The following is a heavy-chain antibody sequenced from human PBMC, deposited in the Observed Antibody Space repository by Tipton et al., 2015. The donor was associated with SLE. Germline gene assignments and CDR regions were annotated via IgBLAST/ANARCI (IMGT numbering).Heavy chain of an antibody. CDR1: GFTFTSYG. Sequence: QSGPEVKKPGASVKVSCKASGFTFTSYGISWVRQAPGQGLEWMGWFSAYNGNTDYAQKLQGRVTMTTDTSTSTAYMELRSLRSEDTAVYYCAIAVAGTLFFDYWGQGALVTVSS. D-gene: IGHD6-19*01. V-gene: IGHV1-18*01. CDR2: FSAYNGNT. CDR3: AIAVAGTLFFDY. J-gene: IGHJ4*02.